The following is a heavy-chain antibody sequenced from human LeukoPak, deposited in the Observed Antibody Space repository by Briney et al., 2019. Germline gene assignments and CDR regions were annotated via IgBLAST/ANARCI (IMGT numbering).Heavy chain of an antibody. CDR1: GSNFANGW. CDR2: MSFGDSDTTDADI. V-gene: IGHV5-51*01. Sequence: GASLQISCKESGSNFANGWLGWVRPVPGKGLEWMGIMSFGDSDTTDADIRYSPSFQGHVTISVDKSISTTYLQWSSLKASDTAIYYCARVCRKQHQVLCLDDWGQGTLVIVSS. J-gene: IGHJ4*02. D-gene: IGHD6-13*01. CDR3: ARVCRKQHQVLCLDD.